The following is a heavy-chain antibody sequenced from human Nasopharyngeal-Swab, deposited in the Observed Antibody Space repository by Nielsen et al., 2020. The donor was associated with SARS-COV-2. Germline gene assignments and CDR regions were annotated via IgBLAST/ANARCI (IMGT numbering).Heavy chain of an antibody. CDR2: IYYSGST. Sequence: WIRQTPGKGLEWIGYIYYSGSTYYNPSLKSRVTISVDTSKNQFSLKLSSVTAADTAVYFCARCGFLEWLSMRAGGYYFDYWGQGTLVTVSS. D-gene: IGHD3-3*01. V-gene: IGHV4-31*02. CDR3: ARCGFLEWLSMRAGGYYFDY. J-gene: IGHJ4*02.